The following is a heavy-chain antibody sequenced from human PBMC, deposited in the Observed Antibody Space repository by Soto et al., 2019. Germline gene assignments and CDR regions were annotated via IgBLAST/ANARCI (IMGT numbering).Heavy chain of an antibody. V-gene: IGHV1-18*01. J-gene: IGHJ4*02. CDR3: ARGGTPIDY. Sequence: QVHLVQSGAEVKKPGASVKVSCTASGYTFTNFGISWVRQAPGQGLEWMGWISAYNGNTNYAQKFHGRVTMTKDTSTSTAYMELSILRADDKSVYYYARGGTPIDYWGQGTLVTVSS. D-gene: IGHD3-16*01. CDR2: ISAYNGNT. CDR1: GYTFTNFG.